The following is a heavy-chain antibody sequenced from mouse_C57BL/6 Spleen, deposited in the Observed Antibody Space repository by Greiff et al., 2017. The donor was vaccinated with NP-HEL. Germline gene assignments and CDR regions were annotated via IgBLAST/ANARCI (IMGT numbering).Heavy chain of an antibody. CDR2: IYPRSGNT. D-gene: IGHD1-1*01. CDR3: ARGQDYYGSSSPAWFAY. Sequence: QVQLKESGAELARPGASVKLSCKASGYTFTSYGIRWVKQRTGQGLEWIGEIYPRSGNTYYNEKFKGKATLTADKSSSTAYMELRSLTSEDSAVYFCARGQDYYGSSSPAWFAYWGQGTLVTVSA. CDR1: GYTFTSYG. V-gene: IGHV1-81*01. J-gene: IGHJ3*01.